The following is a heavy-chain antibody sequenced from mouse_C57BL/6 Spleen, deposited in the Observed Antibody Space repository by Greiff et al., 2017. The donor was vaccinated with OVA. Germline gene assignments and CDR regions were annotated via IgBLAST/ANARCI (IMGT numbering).Heavy chain of an antibody. D-gene: IGHD3-2*02. CDR1: GYAFSSSW. J-gene: IGHJ2*01. Sequence: QVQLQQSGPELVKPGASVKISCKASGYAFSSSWMNWVKQRPGKGLEWIGRIYPGDGDTNYNGKFKGKATLTADKSSSTAYMQLSSLTSEDSAVYFCARGDSSGRDYWGQGTTLTVSS. CDR3: ARGDSSGRDY. CDR2: IYPGDGDT. V-gene: IGHV1-82*01.